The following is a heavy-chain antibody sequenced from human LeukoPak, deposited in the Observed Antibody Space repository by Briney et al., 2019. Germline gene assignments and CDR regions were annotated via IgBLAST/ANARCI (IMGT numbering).Heavy chain of an antibody. CDR1: GYTFTSYY. CDR2: INPSGGST. CDR3: ARVLGYCTNGVCAAFDY. Sequence: GASVKVSCKASGYTFTSYYMHWVRLAPGQGLEWMGIINPSGGSTSYAQKFQGRVTMTRDMSTSTAYMELSSLRSEDTAVYYCARVLGYCTNGVCAAFDYWGQGTLVTVFS. J-gene: IGHJ4*02. D-gene: IGHD2-8*01. V-gene: IGHV1-46*01.